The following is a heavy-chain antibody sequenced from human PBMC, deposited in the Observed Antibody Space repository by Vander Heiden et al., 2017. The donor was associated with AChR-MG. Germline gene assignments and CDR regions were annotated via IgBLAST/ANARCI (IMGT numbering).Heavy chain of an antibody. J-gene: IGHJ5*02. D-gene: IGHD2-2*01. V-gene: IGHV1-2*02. CDR2: IKPKSGGT. CDR3: ARGNMDTDIVVVPAGDWFDP. Sequence: QVRLVQSGAEVKKPGASVNVSCKASGYTFTGYYMHWVRQAPGQGPEWMGWIKPKSGGTNYAQKFQGRVTMTRDMSMNIVYMELSSLTSDDTAVYYCARGNMDTDIVVVPAGDWFDPWGQGTPVTVSS. CDR1: GYTFTGYY.